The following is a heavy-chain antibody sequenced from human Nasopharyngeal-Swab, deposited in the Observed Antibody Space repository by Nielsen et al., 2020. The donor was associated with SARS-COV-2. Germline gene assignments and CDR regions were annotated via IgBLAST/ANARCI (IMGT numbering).Heavy chain of an antibody. CDR1: GFTFSSYA. Sequence: GGSLRLSCAASGFTFSSYAMSWVRQAPGKGLEWVSAISGSGGSTYYADSVKSRFTISRDNSKNTLYLQMNSLRAEDTAVYYCAKVVSTVAHDYYYGMDVWGQGTTVTVSS. D-gene: IGHD4-23*01. J-gene: IGHJ6*02. CDR2: ISGSGGST. V-gene: IGHV3-23*01. CDR3: AKVVSTVAHDYYYGMDV.